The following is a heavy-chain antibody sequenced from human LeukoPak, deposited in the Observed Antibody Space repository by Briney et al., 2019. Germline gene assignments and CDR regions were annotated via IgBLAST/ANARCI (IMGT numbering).Heavy chain of an antibody. Sequence: ASVKVSCKASGYTFTSYYMHWVRQAPGQGLEWMGIINPSGGSTSYAQKFQGRVTMTRDTSTGTVYMELSSLRSEDTAVYYCARGSFWSGYYMVTDYWGQGTLVTVSS. V-gene: IGHV1-46*03. D-gene: IGHD3-3*01. J-gene: IGHJ4*02. CDR3: ARGSFWSGYYMVTDY. CDR2: INPSGGST. CDR1: GYTFTSYY.